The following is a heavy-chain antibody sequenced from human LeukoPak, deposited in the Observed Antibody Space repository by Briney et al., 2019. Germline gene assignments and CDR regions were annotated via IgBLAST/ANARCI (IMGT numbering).Heavy chain of an antibody. CDR3: VRHLTVTTTDFDY. D-gene: IGHD4-17*01. CDR2: IYYSGST. V-gene: IGHV4-59*08. J-gene: IGHJ4*02. CDR1: GGSISSYY. Sequence: SETLSLTCTVSGGSISSYYWSWIRQPPGKGLEWIGYIYYSGSTSYNPSLKSRVTISVDTSKNRFSLKLSSVTAADTAVYYCVRHLTVTTTDFDYWGPGTLVTVSS.